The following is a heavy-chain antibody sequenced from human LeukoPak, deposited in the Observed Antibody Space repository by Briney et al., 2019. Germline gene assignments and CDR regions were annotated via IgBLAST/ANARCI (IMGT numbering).Heavy chain of an antibody. Sequence: GGSLRLSCAASGFTFSSYGMNWVRQAPGKGLEWVSFVSIGGSFIYYADSVKGRFTISRDDAKNSLYLQMNSLTAEDTAEYYCARNKVNTVTTGWYFDLWGRGTLVSVSS. V-gene: IGHV3-21*01. CDR2: VSIGGSFI. CDR3: ARNKVNTVTTGWYFDL. J-gene: IGHJ2*01. CDR1: GFTFSSYG. D-gene: IGHD4-17*01.